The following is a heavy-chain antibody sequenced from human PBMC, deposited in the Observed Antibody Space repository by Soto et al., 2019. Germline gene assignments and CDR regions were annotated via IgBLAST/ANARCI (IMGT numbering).Heavy chain of an antibody. V-gene: IGHV3-9*01. J-gene: IGHJ4*02. D-gene: IGHD1-26*01. Sequence: EVKLVESGGGLVQPGRSLRVSCAASGFPLDDYAMHWVRQVPGKGLEWVSGISWKSVSIDYADSVKGRFTISRDNAKNSVHLQTNSLRTEDTAFYYCANSSSVGANAFDYWGQGILVTVSS. CDR2: ISWKSVSI. CDR3: ANSSSVGANAFDY. CDR1: GFPLDDYA.